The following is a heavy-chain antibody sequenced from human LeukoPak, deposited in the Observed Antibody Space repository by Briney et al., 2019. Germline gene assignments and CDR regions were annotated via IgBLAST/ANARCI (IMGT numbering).Heavy chain of an antibody. J-gene: IGHJ3*02. V-gene: IGHV4-59*01. D-gene: IGHD6-13*01. CDR2: IYYSGST. CDR3: ARALQPGVYAFDI. CDR1: GVSISSYY. Sequence: SETLSLTCTVSGVSISSYYWTWIRQPPGEGLEWIGYIYYSGSTNYNPSLKSRVTISVDTSKNQFSLKLSSVAAADTAVYYCARALQPGVYAFDIWGQGTMVTVSS.